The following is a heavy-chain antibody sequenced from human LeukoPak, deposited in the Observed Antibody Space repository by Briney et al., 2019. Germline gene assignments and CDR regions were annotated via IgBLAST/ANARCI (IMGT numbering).Heavy chain of an antibody. Sequence: PGRSLRLSCAASGFTFSSYAMHWVRQAPGKGLEWVAVISYDGSNKYYADSVKGRFTISRDNSKNTLYLQMNSLRAEDTAVYYCARDVYFGYCSSTSCPYFDYWGQGTLVTVSS. V-gene: IGHV3-30-3*01. CDR1: GFTFSSYA. D-gene: IGHD2-2*01. J-gene: IGHJ4*02. CDR3: ARDVYFGYCSSTSCPYFDY. CDR2: ISYDGSNK.